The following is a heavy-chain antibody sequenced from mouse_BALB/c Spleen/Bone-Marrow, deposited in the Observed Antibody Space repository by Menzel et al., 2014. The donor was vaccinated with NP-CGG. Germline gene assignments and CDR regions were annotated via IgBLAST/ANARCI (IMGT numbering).Heavy chain of an antibody. CDR1: GYAFTNYW. D-gene: IGHD4-1*01. CDR2: INPGSGGA. V-gene: IGHV1-54*01. Sequence: QLLESGAELVRAGTSVQVSCQASGYAFTNYWIEWIKQRPGQGLEWIGVINPGSGGANYTEKFKGKATLTADKSSSTAYIQFSSLTSDDSAVYFCAREVGRRDMDYWGQRRSVTV. J-gene: IGHJ4*01. CDR3: AREVGRRDMDY.